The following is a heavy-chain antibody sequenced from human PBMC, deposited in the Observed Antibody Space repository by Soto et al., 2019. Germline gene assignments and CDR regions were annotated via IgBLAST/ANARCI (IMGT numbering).Heavy chain of an antibody. Sequence: EVQLLESGGGLVQPGGSLRLSCAASGFTFSSYAMSWVRQAPGKGLEWVSAISGSGGSTYYADSVKGRFTISRDNSKNTLYLQMNSLRAGDTAVYYCAKHPDIVVVVAGRYWYFDLWGRGTLVTFSS. CDR1: GFTFSSYA. CDR2: ISGSGGST. D-gene: IGHD2-15*01. V-gene: IGHV3-23*01. J-gene: IGHJ2*01. CDR3: AKHPDIVVVVAGRYWYFDL.